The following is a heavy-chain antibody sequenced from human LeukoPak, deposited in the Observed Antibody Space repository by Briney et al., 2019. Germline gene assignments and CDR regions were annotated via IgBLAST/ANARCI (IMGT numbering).Heavy chain of an antibody. D-gene: IGHD4-17*01. CDR2: MNPDSGNT. J-gene: IGHJ5*02. CDR1: GYTFTIYD. Sequence: ASVKVSCRASGYTFTIYDINWVRQAAGQGLEWMGWMNPDSGNTDFAQKFQGRVTMTRNTSISTAYMELSSLTSEDTAVYYCAVHLPGDYLDPWGQGTLVTVSS. CDR3: AVHLPGDYLDP. V-gene: IGHV1-8*01.